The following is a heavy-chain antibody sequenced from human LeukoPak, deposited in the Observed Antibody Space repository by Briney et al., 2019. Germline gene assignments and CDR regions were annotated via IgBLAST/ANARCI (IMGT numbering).Heavy chain of an antibody. D-gene: IGHD3-22*01. CDR2: IYHSGST. Sequence: SETLSLTCAVSGGSISSSNWWSWVRQPPGKGLEWIGEIYHSGSTNYNPSLKSRVTTPVDTSKNQFSLKLSSVTAADTAVYYCAREVYYYDSSAYHRYYYYMDVWGKGTTVTISS. V-gene: IGHV4-4*02. CDR3: AREVYYYDSSAYHRYYYYMDV. J-gene: IGHJ6*03. CDR1: GGSISSSNW.